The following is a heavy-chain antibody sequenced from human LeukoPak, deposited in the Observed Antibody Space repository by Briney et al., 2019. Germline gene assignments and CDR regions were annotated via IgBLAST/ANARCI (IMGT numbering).Heavy chain of an antibody. Sequence: SETLSLTCTVSGGSISSYYWSWIRQPAGKGLEWIGRIYTSGSTNYNPSLKSRVTMSVDTSKNQCSLKRSSVTAADTAVYYCARMGEAEYYYDSSGYYYNWFDPWGQGTLVTVSS. CDR1: GGSISSYY. J-gene: IGHJ5*02. CDR3: ARMGEAEYYYDSSGYYYNWFDP. D-gene: IGHD3-22*01. CDR2: IYTSGST. V-gene: IGHV4-4*07.